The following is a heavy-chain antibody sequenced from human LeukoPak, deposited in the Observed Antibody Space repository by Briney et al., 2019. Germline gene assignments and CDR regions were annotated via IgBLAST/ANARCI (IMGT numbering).Heavy chain of an antibody. CDR3: ARGPFWSGYSDY. CDR2: IIPIFGTA. V-gene: IGHV1-69*05. D-gene: IGHD3-3*01. Sequence: SVKVSCKASGGTFSSYAISWVRQAPGQGLEWMGGIIPIFGTANYAQKFQGRVTITTDESTSTAYMELSSLRSEDTAVYYCARGPFWSGYSDYWGQGTLVTVSS. CDR1: GGTFSSYA. J-gene: IGHJ4*02.